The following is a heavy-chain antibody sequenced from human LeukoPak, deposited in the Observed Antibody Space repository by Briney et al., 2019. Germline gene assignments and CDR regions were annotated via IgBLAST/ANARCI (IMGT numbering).Heavy chain of an antibody. CDR2: IYSGGST. CDR3: ATIVVVVAATRKEFDY. D-gene: IGHD2-15*01. V-gene: IGHV3-66*01. J-gene: IGHJ4*02. CDR1: GFTVSSNY. Sequence: PGGSLRLSCAASGFTVSSNYMGWVRRAPGKGLECVSVIYSGGSTYYADSVKGRFTISRDNSKNTLYLQMNSLRAEDTAVYYCATIVVVVAATRKEFDYWGQGTLVTVSS.